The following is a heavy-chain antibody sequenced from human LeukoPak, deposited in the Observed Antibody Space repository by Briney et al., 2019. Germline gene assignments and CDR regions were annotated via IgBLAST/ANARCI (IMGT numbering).Heavy chain of an antibody. CDR3: ARAEWSNWYFDL. Sequence: GGSLRLSCAASGFTFSTYWMNWVRQAPGKGLEWVANIKQDGSEKYYVNSVKGRFTLSRDSAKNSLYLQMNSLRAEDTAVYYCARAEWSNWYFDLWGRGTLVTVSS. J-gene: IGHJ2*01. V-gene: IGHV3-7*03. CDR1: GFTFSTYW. CDR2: IKQDGSEK. D-gene: IGHD3-3*01.